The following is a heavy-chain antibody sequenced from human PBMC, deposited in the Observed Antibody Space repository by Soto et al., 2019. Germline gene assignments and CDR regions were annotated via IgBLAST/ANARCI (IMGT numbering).Heavy chain of an antibody. CDR2: IYSSGNT. Sequence: PSEPLPLTSTVSGGSIRITVNYWAWIRQPPGKGLECIGSIYSSGNTYYNPSLKSRVTIAVNTSKNHFSLKLSSVTAADTAVYYCARYSYASRWSRLDSCGQGPVVTV. D-gene: IGHD3-22*01. CDR3: ARYSYASRWSRLDS. J-gene: IGHJ5*01. V-gene: IGHV4-39*02. CDR1: GGSIRITVNY.